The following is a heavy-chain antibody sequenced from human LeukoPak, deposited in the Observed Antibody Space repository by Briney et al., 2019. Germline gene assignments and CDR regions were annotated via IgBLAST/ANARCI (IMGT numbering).Heavy chain of an antibody. CDR2: IHPSGTT. CDR3: ARGVDSAKVGY. CDR1: GGSFSHNY. Sequence: SETLSLTCTVYGGSFSHNYWNWIRQPPGKGLEWIGEIHPSGTTTYNPSLESRVSISVDTPNNQFSLTVTSVTAADTATYYCARGVDSAKVGYWGRGTLVTVSS. V-gene: IGHV4-34*01. D-gene: IGHD3-3*01. J-gene: IGHJ4*02.